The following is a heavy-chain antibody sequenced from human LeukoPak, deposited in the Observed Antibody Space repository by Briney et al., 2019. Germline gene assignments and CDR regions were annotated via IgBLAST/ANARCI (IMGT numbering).Heavy chain of an antibody. J-gene: IGHJ4*02. CDR2: IYYSGST. V-gene: IGHV4-39*07. D-gene: IGHD3-22*01. Sequence: PSETLSLTCTVSGGSISSSSYYWGWIRQPPGKGLEWIGSIYYSGSTYYNPSLKSRVTISVDTSKNQFSLKLSSVTAADTAVYYCAGAGDDISGSFSPFDYWGQGSLVTVSS. CDR1: GGSISSSSYY. CDR3: AGAGDDISGSFSPFDY.